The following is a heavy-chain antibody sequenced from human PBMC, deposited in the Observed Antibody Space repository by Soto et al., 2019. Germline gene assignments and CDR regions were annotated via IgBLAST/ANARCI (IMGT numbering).Heavy chain of an antibody. J-gene: IGHJ6*02. CDR1: GITFSTHA. CDR3: AKEISSTSGSYFYYHGLDV. D-gene: IGHD1-26*01. CDR2: VSSSGYST. Sequence: GGSLRLSCAVSGITFSTHAMTWVRQAPGKGLEWVSTVSSSGYSTYEAESVKGRFTISRDNSKNTVYLQMNSLRADDTAVYYCAKEISSTSGSYFYYHGLDVWGQGTTVTVSS. V-gene: IGHV3-23*01.